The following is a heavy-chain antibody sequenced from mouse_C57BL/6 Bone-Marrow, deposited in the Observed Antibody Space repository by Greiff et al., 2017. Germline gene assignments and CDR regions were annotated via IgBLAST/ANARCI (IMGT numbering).Heavy chain of an antibody. V-gene: IGHV1-26*01. CDR2: INPNNGGT. D-gene: IGHD2-4*01. Sequence: EFQLQQSGPELVKPGASVKISCKASGYTFTDYYMNWVKQSHGKSLEWIGDINPNNGGTSYNQKFKGKATLTVDKSSSTAYMELRSLTSADSAVYYCEGTGLDYAGFWWYFDVWGTGTTVTVSS. CDR3: EGTGLDYAGFWWYFDV. CDR1: GYTFTDYY. J-gene: IGHJ1*03.